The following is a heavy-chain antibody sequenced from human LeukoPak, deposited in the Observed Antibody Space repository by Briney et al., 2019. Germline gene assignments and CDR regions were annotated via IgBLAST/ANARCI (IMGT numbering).Heavy chain of an antibody. J-gene: IGHJ4*02. Sequence: GGSLTLSCVASGFTFKNYVMNWVRQAPGKGLEWLATIYGSGVSISYADSVKGRFTISRDNSNNPLYLQMNSLRAEDTAMYYCAKDLGWELPAEAYWGQGILVTVSS. V-gene: IGHV3-23*01. D-gene: IGHD1-26*01. CDR1: GFTFKNYV. CDR3: AKDLGWELPAEAY. CDR2: IYGSGVSI.